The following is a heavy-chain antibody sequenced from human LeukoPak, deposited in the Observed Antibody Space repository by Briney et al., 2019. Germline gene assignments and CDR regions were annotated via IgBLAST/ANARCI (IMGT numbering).Heavy chain of an antibody. Sequence: GASVKVSCKASGYTFTSYDINWVRQATGQGLEWMGWMNPNSGNTGYAQKFQGRVTMTRNTSIRTAYMELSSLRSEDTAVYYCASSTYYYDSSGYYWGILGYWGQGTLVTVSS. V-gene: IGHV1-8*01. CDR3: ASSTYYYDSSGYYWGILGY. CDR1: GYTFTSYD. D-gene: IGHD3-22*01. CDR2: MNPNSGNT. J-gene: IGHJ4*02.